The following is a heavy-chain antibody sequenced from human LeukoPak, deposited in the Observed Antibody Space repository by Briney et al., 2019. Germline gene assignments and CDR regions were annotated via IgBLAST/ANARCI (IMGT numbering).Heavy chain of an antibody. V-gene: IGHV3-48*03. J-gene: IGHJ4*02. CDR1: GFTFSSYE. Sequence: GGSLRLSCAASGFTFSSYEMNWVRQAPGKGLEWVSHISSSGSTIYYTDSVEGRFTISRDNSKNLLYLQMNSLRAEDTAIYYCARTVARIGYWGQGTLATVSS. D-gene: IGHD4-23*01. CDR3: ARTVARIGY. CDR2: ISSSGSTI.